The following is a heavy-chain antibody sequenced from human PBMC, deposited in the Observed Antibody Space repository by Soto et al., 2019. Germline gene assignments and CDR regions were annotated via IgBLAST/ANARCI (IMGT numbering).Heavy chain of an antibody. V-gene: IGHV4-59*08. D-gene: IGHD3-10*01. CDR3: ARLIRDASGSYRLDY. Sequence: PSETLSLTCTASGGSISPYYWSWIRQPPGEGMEWLGYIYYSGYTNYNPSLKSRLTISVDTSKNQFSLRLSSVTAADTAVYFCARLIRDASGSYRLDYWGRGTRVTVS. CDR1: GGSISPYY. CDR2: IYYSGYT. J-gene: IGHJ4*02.